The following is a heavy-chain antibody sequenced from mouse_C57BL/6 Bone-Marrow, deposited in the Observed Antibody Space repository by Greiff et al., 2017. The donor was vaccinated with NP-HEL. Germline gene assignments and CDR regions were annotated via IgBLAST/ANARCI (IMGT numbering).Heavy chain of an antibody. D-gene: IGHD2-1*01. Sequence: VHVKQSGPELVKPGASVKISCKASGYSFTGYYMNWVKQSPEKSLEWIGEINPSTGGTTYNQKFKAKATLTVDKSSSTAYMQLKSLTSEDSAVYYCARVLWYWFAYWGQGTLVTVSA. J-gene: IGHJ3*01. V-gene: IGHV1-42*01. CDR1: GYSFTGYY. CDR3: ARVLWYWFAY. CDR2: INPSTGGT.